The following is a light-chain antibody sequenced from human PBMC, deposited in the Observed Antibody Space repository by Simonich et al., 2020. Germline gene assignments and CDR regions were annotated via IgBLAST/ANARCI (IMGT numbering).Light chain of an antibody. V-gene: IGLV1-40*01. CDR1: SSNIGAGYD. CDR2: GNS. Sequence: QSVLTQPPSVSGAPGQRVTISCTGSSSNIGAGYDVHWYQQLPGTAPKLLITGNSEPPSGVPDRFSGSKSGTSASLAITGLQAEDEAEYYCQSYDSSLSGAVFGGGTKLTVL. CDR3: QSYDSSLSGAV. J-gene: IGLJ3*02.